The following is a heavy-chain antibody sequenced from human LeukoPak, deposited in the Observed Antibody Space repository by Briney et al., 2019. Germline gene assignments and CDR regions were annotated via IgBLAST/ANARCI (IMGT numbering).Heavy chain of an antibody. V-gene: IGHV3-30-3*01. Sequence: PGGSLRLSCVASGFTFSTYSMHWVRQAPGKGLEWVAVMSYDGFNKFYADSVKGRFTTSRDNSKNTLYLQMNSLRVEDTAVYYCASMVPAAIRGKRSFDYWGQGTLVTVSS. J-gene: IGHJ4*02. CDR3: ASMVPAAIRGKRSFDY. CDR2: MSYDGFNK. D-gene: IGHD2-2*02. CDR1: GFTFSTYS.